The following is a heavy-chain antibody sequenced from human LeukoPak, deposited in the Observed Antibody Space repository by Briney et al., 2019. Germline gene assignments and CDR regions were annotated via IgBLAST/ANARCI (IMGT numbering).Heavy chain of an antibody. CDR3: ARVSPLSDYVWGSYRFPFDY. D-gene: IGHD3-16*02. Sequence: SETLSLTCAVYGGSFSGYYWSWIRQPPGKGLEWIGEINHSGSTNYNPSLKSRVTISVDTSKNQFSLKLSSVTAADTAVYYCARVSPLSDYVWGSYRFPFDYWGQGTLVTVSS. CDR2: INHSGST. V-gene: IGHV4-34*01. CDR1: GGSFSGYY. J-gene: IGHJ4*02.